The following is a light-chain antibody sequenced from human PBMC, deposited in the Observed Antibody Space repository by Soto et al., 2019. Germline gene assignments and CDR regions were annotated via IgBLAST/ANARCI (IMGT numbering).Light chain of an antibody. Sequence: DNQMTQSPSTLSASVGDRVTITCRASQSISDWLAWFQQKPGKAPKLMIYDASSLESGVPSRFSGSGSGTEFTLTINSLQPEDFATYYCQQLFDSPITFGQGTRLENK. CDR3: QQLFDSPIT. CDR2: DAS. CDR1: QSISDW. V-gene: IGKV1-5*01. J-gene: IGKJ5*01.